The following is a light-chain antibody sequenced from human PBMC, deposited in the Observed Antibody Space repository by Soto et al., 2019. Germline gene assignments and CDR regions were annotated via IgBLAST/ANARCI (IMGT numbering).Light chain of an antibody. Sequence: DIQMTQSPSTLSASVGDRVTITCRASQSINNWLAWYQQKPGKAPKLLIYKASTLESGVPSRFSGSGSGTEFTLTISSLQPDDFETYYCQQYTTFSTFGQGTKLEIK. CDR2: KAS. J-gene: IGKJ2*01. CDR1: QSINNW. CDR3: QQYTTFST. V-gene: IGKV1-5*03.